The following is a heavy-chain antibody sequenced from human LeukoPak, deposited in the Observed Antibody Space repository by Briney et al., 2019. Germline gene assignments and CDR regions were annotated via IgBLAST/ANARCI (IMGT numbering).Heavy chain of an antibody. CDR1: GGTFSSYA. D-gene: IGHD3-10*01. CDR3: ARDLAYYYGSGSSFDY. J-gene: IGHJ4*02. CDR2: IVPILGIA. V-gene: IGHV1-69*04. Sequence: EASVKVSCKASGGTFSSYAISWVRQAPGQGLEWMGRIVPILGIANYAQKFRGRVTITADKSTSTAYMELSSLRSEDTAVYYCARDLAYYYGSGSSFDYWGQGALVTVSS.